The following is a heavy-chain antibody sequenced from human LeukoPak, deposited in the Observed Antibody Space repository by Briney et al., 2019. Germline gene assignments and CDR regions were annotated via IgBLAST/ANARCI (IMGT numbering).Heavy chain of an antibody. CDR2: IRYDGSSK. CDR1: GFTFSSHG. CDR3: ARGSVGYSVFWFDP. D-gene: IGHD5-18*01. Sequence: GGSLRLSCAASGFTFSSHGMHWVRQAPGKGLEWVAFIRYDGSSKYYADSVKGRFTISRDNSKNTLYLRMNSLRAEDTAVYYCARGSVGYSVFWFDPWGQGTLVTVSS. J-gene: IGHJ5*02. V-gene: IGHV3-30*02.